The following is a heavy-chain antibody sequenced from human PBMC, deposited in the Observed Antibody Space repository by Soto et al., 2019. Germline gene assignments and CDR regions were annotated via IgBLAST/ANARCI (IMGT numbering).Heavy chain of an antibody. CDR2: IIPIFGTA. J-gene: IGHJ6*02. CDR1: GGTFSSYA. D-gene: IGHD2-2*01. CDR3: ARPLLGIVVVPAAPYYGMDV. V-gene: IGHV1-69*13. Sequence: ASVKVSCKASGGTFSSYAISWVRQAPGQGLEWMGGIIPIFGTANYAQKFQGRVTITADESTSTAYMELSSLRSEDTAVYYCARPLLGIVVVPAAPYYGMDVWGQGTTVTVSS.